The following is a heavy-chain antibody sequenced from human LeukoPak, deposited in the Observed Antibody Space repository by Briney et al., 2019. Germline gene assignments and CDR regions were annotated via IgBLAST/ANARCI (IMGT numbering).Heavy chain of an antibody. CDR3: ARDRGGWYKDALDV. V-gene: IGHV3-30*19. J-gene: IGHJ3*01. D-gene: IGHD6-19*01. CDR1: GFTFSSYG. Sequence: GGSLRLSCAASGFTFSSYGMHWVRQAPGKGLEWMAVISYDGNKQYYADSVKGRFTISRDNSKNTIYLQVNSLRPEDMAVYYCARDRGGWYKDALDVWGQGTMLTVSS. CDR2: ISYDGNKQ.